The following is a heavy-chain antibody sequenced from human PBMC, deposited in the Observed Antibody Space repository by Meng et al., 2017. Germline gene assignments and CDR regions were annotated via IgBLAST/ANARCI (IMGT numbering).Heavy chain of an antibody. CDR3: TTQLETNGQLWFEYYYYGMDV. V-gene: IGHV3-15*01. CDR2: IKSKTDGGTT. D-gene: IGHD5-18*01. J-gene: IGHJ6*02. CDR1: EFTFSNAW. Sequence: GESLKISCAASEFTFSNAWMSWVRQAPGKGLEWVGRIKSKTDGGTTDYAAPVKGRFTISRDDSKNTLYLQMNSLKTEDTAVYYCTTQLETNGQLWFEYYYYGMDVWGQGTTVTVSS.